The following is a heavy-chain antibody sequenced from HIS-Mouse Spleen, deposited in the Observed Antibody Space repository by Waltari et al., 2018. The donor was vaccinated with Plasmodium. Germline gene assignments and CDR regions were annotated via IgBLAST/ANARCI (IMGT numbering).Heavy chain of an antibody. J-gene: IGHJ4*02. Sequence: QLQLQESGPGLVKPSQTLSLTCAVSGGSISSGGYSWSWIRQPPGKGLEWIGYIYHSGSTYYNPSLKSRVTISVDRSKNQFSLKLSSVTAADTAVYYCARARPALYFDYWGQGTLVTVSS. CDR1: GGSISSGGYS. V-gene: IGHV4-30-2*01. CDR2: IYHSGST. CDR3: ARARPALYFDY.